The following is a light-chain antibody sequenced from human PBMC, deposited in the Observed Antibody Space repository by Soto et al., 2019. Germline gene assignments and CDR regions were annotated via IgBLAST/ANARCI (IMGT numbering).Light chain of an antibody. Sequence: QSDLNQPASVSGSPGQYFTISCTGSGSDVGGYNYVSWYQQHPGKAPKLMIYEVSNRPSGVSNRFSGSKSGNTASLTISGLQAEDEADYYRSSYTSSSTHWVFGGGTKLTVL. J-gene: IGLJ3*02. CDR1: GSDVGGYNY. V-gene: IGLV2-14*01. CDR3: SSYTSSSTHWV. CDR2: EVS.